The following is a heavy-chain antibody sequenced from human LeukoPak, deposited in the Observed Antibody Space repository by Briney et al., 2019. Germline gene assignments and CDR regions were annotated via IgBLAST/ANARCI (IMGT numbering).Heavy chain of an antibody. D-gene: IGHD6-13*01. V-gene: IGHV1-2*02. CDR2: INPNSGGT. Sequence: GASVKVSCKASGYTFTGYYMHWVRQAPGQGLEWMGWINPNSGGTNYAQKFQGRVTITADKSTSIAYMELSSLRSEDTAVYYCASMGSSPGYWGQGTLVTVSS. CDR3: ASMGSSPGY. J-gene: IGHJ4*02. CDR1: GYTFTGYY.